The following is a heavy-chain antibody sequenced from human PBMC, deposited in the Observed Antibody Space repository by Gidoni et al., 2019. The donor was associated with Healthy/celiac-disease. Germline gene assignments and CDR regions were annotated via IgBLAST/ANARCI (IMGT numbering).Heavy chain of an antibody. CDR3: ARHSTIDAFDI. J-gene: IGHJ3*02. Sequence: SSYYWGWIRQPPGKGLEWIGSIYYSGSTYYNPSLKSRVTISVDTSKNQFSLKLSSVTAADTAVYYCARHSTIDAFDIWGQGTMVTVSS. CDR2: IYYSGST. V-gene: IGHV4-39*01. CDR1: SSYY. D-gene: IGHD1-1*01.